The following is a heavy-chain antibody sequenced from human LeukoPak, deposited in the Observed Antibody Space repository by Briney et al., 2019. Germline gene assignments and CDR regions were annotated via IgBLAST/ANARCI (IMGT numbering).Heavy chain of an antibody. CDR3: AREVYYYDSSGYYGEGYFDY. V-gene: IGHV3-23*01. CDR1: GFTFSSYA. J-gene: IGHJ4*02. Sequence: GGSLRLSCAASGFTFSSYAMSWVRQAPGKGLEWVSAISGSGGSTYYADSVKGRFTISRGNAKNSLYLQMNSLRAEDTAVYYCAREVYYYDSSGYYGEGYFDYWGQGTLVTVSS. D-gene: IGHD3-22*01. CDR2: ISGSGGST.